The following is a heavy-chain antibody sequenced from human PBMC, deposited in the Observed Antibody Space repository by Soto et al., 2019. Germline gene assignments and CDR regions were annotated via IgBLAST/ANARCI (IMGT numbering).Heavy chain of an antibody. CDR2: MNPNSGNT. Sequence: QVQLVQSGAEVKKPGASVKVSCKASGYTFTSYDINWVRQATGQGLEWMGWMNPNSGNTGYAQKFQGRVTMTRNTSISTAYMELSSLRSEDTAVYYCARGRITIFGVVIYYYYGMDVWGQGTTVTVS. D-gene: IGHD3-3*01. J-gene: IGHJ6*02. CDR3: ARGRITIFGVVIYYYYGMDV. V-gene: IGHV1-8*01. CDR1: GYTFTSYD.